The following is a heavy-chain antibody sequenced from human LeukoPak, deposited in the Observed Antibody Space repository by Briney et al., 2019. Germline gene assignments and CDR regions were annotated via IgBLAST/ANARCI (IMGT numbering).Heavy chain of an antibody. CDR3: VTDWPVW. D-gene: IGHD3-16*01. J-gene: IGHJ4*02. CDR2: INDRSTTI. V-gene: IGHV3-48*01. Sequence: GGSLRPSCAASGFSFSGFGMHWARQAPGKGLEWVSYINDRSTTIYYADSVKARFTISRDNAKNSLFLQMNSLRAEDTAVYFCVTDWPVWWGQGTLVTVSS. CDR1: GFSFSGFG.